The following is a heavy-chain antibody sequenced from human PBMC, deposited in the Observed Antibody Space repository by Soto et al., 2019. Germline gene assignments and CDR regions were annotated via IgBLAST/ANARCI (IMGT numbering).Heavy chain of an antibody. D-gene: IGHD1-26*01. CDR1: GFTFSSYG. J-gene: IGHJ4*02. Sequence: GGSLRVSCAASGFTFSSYGMHWVRQAPGKGLEWVAVISHDGSNKYYADSVKGRFTISRDNSKNTLYLQMNSLRDEDTAIYYCAKDRTVGRSYFDYWGQRTLVTVSS. V-gene: IGHV3-30*18. CDR3: AKDRTVGRSYFDY. CDR2: ISHDGSNK.